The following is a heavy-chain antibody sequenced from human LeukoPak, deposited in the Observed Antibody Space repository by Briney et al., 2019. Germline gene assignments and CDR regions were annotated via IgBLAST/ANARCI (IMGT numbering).Heavy chain of an antibody. V-gene: IGHV3-7*01. CDR2: IKQDGSEK. CDR1: GFTFSSYW. D-gene: IGHD5-12*01. J-gene: IGHJ5*02. Sequence: GGSLRLSCAASGFTFSSYWMSRVRQAPGKGLEWVANIKQDGSEKYYVDSVKGRFTISRDNAKNSLYLQMNSLRAEDTAVYYCARDLRTAVATIRPGQINWFDPWGQGTLVTVSS. CDR3: ARDLRTAVATIRPGQINWFDP.